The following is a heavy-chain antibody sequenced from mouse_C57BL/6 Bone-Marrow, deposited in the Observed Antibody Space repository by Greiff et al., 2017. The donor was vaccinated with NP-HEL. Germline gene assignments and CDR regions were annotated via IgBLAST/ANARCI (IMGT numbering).Heavy chain of an antibody. D-gene: IGHD1-1*01. CDR3: ARIGSSDWYFDV. CDR2: INPNNGGT. Sequence: VQLKESGPELVKPGASVKIPCKASGYTFTDYNMDWVKQSHGKSLEWIGDINPNNGGTIYNQKFKGKATLTVDKSSSTAYMELRSLTSEDTAVYYCARIGSSDWYFDVWGTGTTVTVSS. V-gene: IGHV1-18*01. J-gene: IGHJ1*03. CDR1: GYTFTDYN.